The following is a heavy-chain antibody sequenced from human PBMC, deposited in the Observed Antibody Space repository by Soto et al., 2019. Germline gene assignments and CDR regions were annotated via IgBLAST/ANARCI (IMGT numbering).Heavy chain of an antibody. V-gene: IGHV4-30-2*01. J-gene: IGHJ4*02. CDR1: GGSISSGGYS. CDR3: ARGGGPQMATMTLEY. D-gene: IGHD5-12*01. CDR2: IYHSGST. Sequence: SETLSLTCAVSGGSISSGGYSWSWIRQPPGKGLEWIGYIYHSGSTYYNPSLKSRVTISVDRSKNQFSLKLSSVTAADTAVYYCARGGGPQMATMTLEYWGQGTLVTVYS.